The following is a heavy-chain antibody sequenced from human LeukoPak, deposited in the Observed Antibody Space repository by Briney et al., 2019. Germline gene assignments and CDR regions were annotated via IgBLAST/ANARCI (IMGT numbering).Heavy chain of an antibody. Sequence: ASVKVSCKASGYTFSSYYIHWVRQAPGQGLEWMGIINPSCGSTSYAQKFQGRVTMTRDTSTSTVYMELSSLRSEDTAVYYCARARARYCGGGSCYWDWFDPWGQGTLVTVSS. CDR3: ARARARYCGGGSCYWDWFDP. V-gene: IGHV1-46*01. CDR2: INPSCGST. J-gene: IGHJ5*02. D-gene: IGHD2-15*01. CDR1: GYTFSSYY.